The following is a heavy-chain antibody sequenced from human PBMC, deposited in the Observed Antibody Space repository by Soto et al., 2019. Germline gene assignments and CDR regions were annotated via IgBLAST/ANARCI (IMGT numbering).Heavy chain of an antibody. J-gene: IGHJ4*02. Sequence: PSETLSLTCTVSGGSISSGGYYWSWIRQHPGKGLEWIGYIYYSGSTYYNPSLKSRVTISVDTSKNQFSLKLSSVTAADTAVYYCARVVSGSSWYGEFYFDYWGQGTLVTVSS. D-gene: IGHD6-13*01. CDR2: IYYSGST. CDR3: ARVVSGSSWYGEFYFDY. CDR1: GGSISSGGYY. V-gene: IGHV4-31*03.